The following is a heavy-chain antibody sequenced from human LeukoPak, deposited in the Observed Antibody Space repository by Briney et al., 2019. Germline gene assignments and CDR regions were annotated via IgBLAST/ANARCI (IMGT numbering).Heavy chain of an antibody. CDR2: ISDSGGVT. Sequence: GGSLRLSCAASGFTFSIYAMNWVRQAPGKGLEWVSVISDSGGVTLYADSVKGRFTISRDNSKNTLYLQINSLRAEDTAVYYCAKTRSSGGPMEIVDYWGQGTLVTVSS. J-gene: IGHJ4*02. CDR3: AKTRSSGGPMEIVDY. D-gene: IGHD3-16*01. CDR1: GFTFSIYA. V-gene: IGHV3-23*01.